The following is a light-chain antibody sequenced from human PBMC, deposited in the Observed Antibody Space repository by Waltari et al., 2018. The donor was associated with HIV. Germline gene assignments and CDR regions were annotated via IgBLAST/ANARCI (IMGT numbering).Light chain of an antibody. CDR3: QHYAISPPMYT. V-gene: IGKV3-20*01. CDR1: QSVDTTY. CDR2: GVS. J-gene: IGKJ2*01. Sequence: DIVLTQSPGTLSLSPGERATLSCRASQSVDTTYLAWYQQKPGQAPRLLIYGVSSRATGIPDRFSGSGSETGFALTISRLEPEDFAVYYCQHYAISPPMYTFGQGTKLEIK.